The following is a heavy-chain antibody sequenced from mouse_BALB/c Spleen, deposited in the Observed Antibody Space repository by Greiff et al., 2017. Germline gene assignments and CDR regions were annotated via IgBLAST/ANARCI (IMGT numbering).Heavy chain of an antibody. CDR2: ILPGSGST. V-gene: IGHV1-9*01. D-gene: IGHD1-2*01. CDR3: AREGNHYYGYGGY. CDR1: GYTFSSYW. J-gene: IGHJ2*01. Sequence: QVQLQKSGAELMKPGASVKISCKATGYTFSSYWIEWVKQRPGHGLEWIGEILPGSGSTNYNEKFKGKATFTADTSSNTAYMQLSSLTSDDSAVYYCAREGNHYYGYGGYWGQGTTLTVSS.